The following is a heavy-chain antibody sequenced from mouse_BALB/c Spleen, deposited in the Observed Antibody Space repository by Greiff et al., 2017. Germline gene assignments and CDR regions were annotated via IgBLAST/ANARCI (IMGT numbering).Heavy chain of an antibody. V-gene: IGHV1-4*02. CDR1: GYTFTSYT. CDR2: INPSSGYT. Sequence: VKVVESAAELARPGASVKMSCKASGYTFTSYTMHWVKQRPGQGLEWIGYINPSSGYTEYNQKFKDKTTLTADKSSSTAYMQLSSLTSEDSAVYYGARPQPPYALDYGGKGPPVT. D-gene: IGHD6-1*01. CDR3: ARPQPPYALDY. J-gene: IGHJ4*01.